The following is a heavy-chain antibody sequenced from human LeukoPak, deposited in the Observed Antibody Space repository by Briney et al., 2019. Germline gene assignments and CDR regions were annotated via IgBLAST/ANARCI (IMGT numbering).Heavy chain of an antibody. CDR3: ARYYCSSTSCYGFDY. CDR1: GYSFTSYW. D-gene: IGHD2-2*01. J-gene: IGHJ4*02. CDR2: IYPGDSDT. Sequence: GGSLRLSCRGSGYSFTSYWIGWVRQMPGKGLEWMGIIYPGDSDTIYSPSSQGQVTISADKSISTAYLQWSSLKASDTAMYYCARYYCSSTSCYGFDYWGQGTLVTVSS. V-gene: IGHV5-51*01.